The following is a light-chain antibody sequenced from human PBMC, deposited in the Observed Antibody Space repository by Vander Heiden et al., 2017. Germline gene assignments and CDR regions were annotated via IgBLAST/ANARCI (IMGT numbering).Light chain of an antibody. V-gene: IGKV1-39*01. Sequence: DIQMTQSPSSLSASVGDRVTTTCRASQSISSYLNWYQQKPGKAPKLLIYAASSLQSGVPSRFSGSGSGTDFTLTISRLQPEDFATYYCQQSDSTPHTFGQGTKLEIK. CDR1: QSISSY. J-gene: IGKJ2*01. CDR2: AAS. CDR3: QQSDSTPHT.